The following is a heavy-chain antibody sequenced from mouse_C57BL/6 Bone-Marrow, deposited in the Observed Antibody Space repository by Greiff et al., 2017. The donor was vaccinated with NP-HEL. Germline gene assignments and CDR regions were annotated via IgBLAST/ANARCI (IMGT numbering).Heavy chain of an antibody. CDR1: GYTFTSYW. J-gene: IGHJ1*03. CDR2: IYPGSGST. V-gene: IGHV1-55*01. D-gene: IGHD1-1*01. CDR3: AREGGFTTVVATRYFDV. Sequence: QVQLQQPGAELVKPGASVKMSCKASGYTFTSYWITWVKQRPGQGLEWIGDIYPGSGSTNYNEKFKSKATLTVDKSSSTAYMQLSSLTSENSAVYYCAREGGFTTVVATRYFDVWGTGTTVTVSS.